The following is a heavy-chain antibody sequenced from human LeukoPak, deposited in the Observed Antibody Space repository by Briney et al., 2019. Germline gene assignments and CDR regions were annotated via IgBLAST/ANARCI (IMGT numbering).Heavy chain of an antibody. CDR3: AKGTYDSSGYYVTYFDY. J-gene: IGHJ4*02. CDR2: ITSSSSSN. Sequence: GGSLRLSCAASGFTFNGYNMNWVRQAPGKGLEWISYITSSSSSNSYADSVKGRFSISRDNAKNSLYLQMNSLRPEDTALYYCAKGTYDSSGYYVTYFDYWGQGTLVTVSS. V-gene: IGHV3-21*05. CDR1: GFTFNGYN. D-gene: IGHD3-22*01.